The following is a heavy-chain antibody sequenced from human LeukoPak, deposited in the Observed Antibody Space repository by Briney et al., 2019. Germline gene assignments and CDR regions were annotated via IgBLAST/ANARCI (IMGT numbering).Heavy chain of an antibody. CDR2: ISYDGSNK. D-gene: IGHD6-13*01. CDR3: ARVAGSWSYFQH. CDR1: GFTFSSYA. Sequence: GGSLRLSCAASGFTFSSYAMHWVRQAPGKGLEWVAVISYDGSNKYYADSVKGRFTISRDNSKNTLYLHMNSLRAEDTAVYYCARVAGSWSYFQHWGQGTLVTVSS. V-gene: IGHV3-30-3*01. J-gene: IGHJ1*01.